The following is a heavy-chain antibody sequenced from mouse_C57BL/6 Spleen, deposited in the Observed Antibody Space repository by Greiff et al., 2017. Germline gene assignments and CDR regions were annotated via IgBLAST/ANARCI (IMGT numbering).Heavy chain of an antibody. J-gene: IGHJ3*01. V-gene: IGHV3-6*01. CDR2: ISYDGSN. CDR1: GYSITSGYY. CDR3: ARDPTAQAPFAY. Sequence: EVQVVESGPGLVKPSQSLSLTCSVTGYSITSGYYWNWIRQFPGNKLEWMGYISYDGSNNYNPSLKNRISITRDTSKNQFFLKLNSVTTEDTATYYCARDPTAQAPFAYWGQGTLVTVSA. D-gene: IGHD3-2*02.